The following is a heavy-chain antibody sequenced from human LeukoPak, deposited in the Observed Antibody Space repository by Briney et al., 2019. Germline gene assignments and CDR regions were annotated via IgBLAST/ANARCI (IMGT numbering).Heavy chain of an antibody. V-gene: IGHV4-34*01. CDR3: ARYSGYDQKSFDY. D-gene: IGHD5-12*01. CDR1: IDSFSNYH. J-gene: IGHJ4*02. CDR2: VNESGGT. Sequence: SETLSLTCAVYIDSFSNYHWNWIRQTPAKGMEWIGEVNESGGTNISPSLRSRVTISVDTSKNQFSLKLSSVTAADTAVYYCARYSGYDQKSFDYWGQGILVTVSS.